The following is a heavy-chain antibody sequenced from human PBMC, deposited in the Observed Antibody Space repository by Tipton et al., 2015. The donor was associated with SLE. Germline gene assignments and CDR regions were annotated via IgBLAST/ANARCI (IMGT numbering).Heavy chain of an antibody. V-gene: IGHV3-21*01. J-gene: IGHJ4*02. CDR1: GFTFSSYS. CDR2: ISSSSSYI. CDR3: ARPRSVAGPSDFDY. D-gene: IGHD6-19*01. Sequence: GSLRLSCAASGFTFSSYSMNWVRQAPGKGLEWVSSISSSSSYIYYADSVKGRFTISRDNAKNSLYLQMNSLRAEDTAVYYCARPRSVAGPSDFDYWGQGTLVTASS.